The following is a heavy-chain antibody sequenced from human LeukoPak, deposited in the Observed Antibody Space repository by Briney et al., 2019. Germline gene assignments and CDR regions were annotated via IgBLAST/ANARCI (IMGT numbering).Heavy chain of an antibody. CDR3: ARDITGYCSGGSCYMRDNWFDP. CDR1: GFTFSSYG. CDR2: IWYDGSNK. J-gene: IGHJ5*02. D-gene: IGHD2-15*01. Sequence: GGSLRLSCAASGFTFSSYGMHWVRQAPGKGLEWVAVIWYDGSNKYYADSVKGRFTISRDNSKNTLYLQMNSLRAEDTAVYYCARDITGYCSGGSCYMRDNWFDPWGQGTLVTVSS. V-gene: IGHV3-33*01.